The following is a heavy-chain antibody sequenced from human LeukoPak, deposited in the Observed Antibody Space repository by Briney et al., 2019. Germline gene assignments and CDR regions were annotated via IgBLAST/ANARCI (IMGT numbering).Heavy chain of an antibody. V-gene: IGHV1-69*13. D-gene: IGHD6-13*01. J-gene: IGHJ6*03. CDR3: ARARIAAAGTYYYYYMDV. CDR1: GGTFSSYA. CDR2: IISIFGTA. Sequence: ASVKVSCKASGGTFSSYAISWVRQAPGQGLEWMGGIISIFGTANYAQKFQGRVTITADESTSTAYMELSSLRSEDTAVYYCARARIAAAGTYYYYYMDVWGKGTTVTVSS.